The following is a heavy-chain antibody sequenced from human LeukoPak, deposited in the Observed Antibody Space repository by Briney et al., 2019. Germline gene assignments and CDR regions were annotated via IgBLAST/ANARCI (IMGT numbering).Heavy chain of an antibody. CDR2: IYYSGNT. Sequence: PSETLSLTCTVSDGSISSNSYYWGWIRQPPGKGLEWIANIYYSGNTYYNPSLKSRVTISVDTSKNQFSLKLSSVTAADTAVYYCARNRYYYGSGNYGVPNWFDPWGQGTLVTVSS. CDR1: DGSISSNSYY. V-gene: IGHV4-39*01. CDR3: ARNRYYYGSGNYGVPNWFDP. J-gene: IGHJ5*02. D-gene: IGHD3-10*01.